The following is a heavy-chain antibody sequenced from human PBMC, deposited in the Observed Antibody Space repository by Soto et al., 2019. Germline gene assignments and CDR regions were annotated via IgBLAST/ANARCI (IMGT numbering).Heavy chain of an antibody. CDR2: IRGSDSDT. Sequence: GGSLRLSCAASGFSFSTYGMSWVRQAPGKGLEWVSSIRGSDSDTYYADSVKGRFTISRDNAKNSLYLQMNSLRAEDTAVYYCARIVSGYQLLSGAFDIWGQGTMVTVSS. CDR1: GFSFSTYG. J-gene: IGHJ3*02. D-gene: IGHD2-2*01. CDR3: ARIVSGYQLLSGAFDI. V-gene: IGHV3-21*01.